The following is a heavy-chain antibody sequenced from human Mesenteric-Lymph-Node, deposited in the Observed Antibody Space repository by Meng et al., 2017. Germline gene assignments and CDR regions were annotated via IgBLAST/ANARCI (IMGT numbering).Heavy chain of an antibody. J-gene: IGHJ5*02. Sequence: QGQLQESGPGLVRPSQTLSLTCTVSGGSISSINWWTWGRQPPGKGLEWIGEIYHSGSTNYNPSLKSRVTISVDKSKNQFSLKLSSVTAADTAVYYCARVAAAGNEWFNPWGQGTLVTVSS. CDR1: GGSISSINW. CDR3: ARVAAAGNEWFNP. V-gene: IGHV4-4*02. CDR2: IYHSGST. D-gene: IGHD6-13*01.